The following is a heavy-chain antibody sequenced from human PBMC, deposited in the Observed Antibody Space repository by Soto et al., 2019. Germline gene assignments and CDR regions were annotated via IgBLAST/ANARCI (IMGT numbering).Heavy chain of an antibody. D-gene: IGHD2-21*01. Sequence: QLVESGGGLVQPGRSLRLSGVASGFRFDEYAIHWVRQAPGKGLEWVSGISWDSCSINYAGSVRGRFTVSRDNAKNSLYLHMTSLRSEDTAFYYCAKIVTRHSLVPVFDQWGQGALVSVSS. V-gene: IGHV3-9*01. J-gene: IGHJ4*02. CDR1: GFRFDEYA. CDR3: AKIVTRHSLVPVFDQ. CDR2: ISWDSCSI.